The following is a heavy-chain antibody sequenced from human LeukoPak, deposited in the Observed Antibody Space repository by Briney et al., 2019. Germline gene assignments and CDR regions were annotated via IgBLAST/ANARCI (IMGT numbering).Heavy chain of an antibody. J-gene: IGHJ4*02. V-gene: IGHV3-23*01. D-gene: IGHD1-26*01. CDR3: AKDRGLVGSTPSNFDY. CDR2: ISGSGGST. Sequence: GGSLRLSCAASVFTFSSNAMNWVRHAPGKGVEWFSGISGSGGSTYSGDSVKGRFTISRDNSKKTVYLQMNSLRAEDTDVYYCAKDRGLVGSTPSNFDYWGQGTLVTVSS. CDR1: VFTFSSNA.